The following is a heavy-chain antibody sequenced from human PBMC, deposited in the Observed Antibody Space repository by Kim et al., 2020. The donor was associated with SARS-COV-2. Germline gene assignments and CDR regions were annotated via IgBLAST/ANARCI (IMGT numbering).Heavy chain of an antibody. V-gene: IGHV3-23*01. CDR2: ISGSGGST. Sequence: GGSLRLSCAASGFTFSSYAMSWVRQAPGKGLEWVSAISGSGGSTYYADSVKGRFTISRDNSKNTLYLQMNSLRAEDTAVYYCASTMVRGVWGWFDPWGQGTLVTVSS. J-gene: IGHJ5*02. CDR3: ASTMVRGVWGWFDP. CDR1: GFTFSSYA. D-gene: IGHD3-10*01.